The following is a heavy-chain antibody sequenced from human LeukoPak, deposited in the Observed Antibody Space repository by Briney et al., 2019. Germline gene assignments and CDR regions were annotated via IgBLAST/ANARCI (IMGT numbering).Heavy chain of an antibody. D-gene: IGHD4-17*01. CDR3: ARDRLHYGEYEKTFDY. CDR2: ISTDGSST. J-gene: IGHJ4*02. V-gene: IGHV3-74*01. CDR1: GFSFSSSW. Sequence: GGSLRLSCAASGFSFSSSWMHWVRQTPGKGLVWVARISTDGSSTSYADSVKGRFTISRDNAKNSLYLQMDSLRAEDTAVYYCARDRLHYGEYEKTFDYWGQGTLVTVSS.